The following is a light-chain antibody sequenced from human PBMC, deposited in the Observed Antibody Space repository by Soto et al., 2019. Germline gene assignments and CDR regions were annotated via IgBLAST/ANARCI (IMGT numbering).Light chain of an antibody. Sequence: DIQLTQSPSFLSASIGDSVTITCRASQAIGTYLAWYQQKPGKAPNLLVSAASTLHSGVPSRFSGSGFGTELTLTIIGLQPEDVATYYCQQLHTYLLTFGGWT. J-gene: IGKJ4*01. V-gene: IGKV1-9*01. CDR2: AAS. CDR3: QQLHTYLLT. CDR1: QAIGTY.